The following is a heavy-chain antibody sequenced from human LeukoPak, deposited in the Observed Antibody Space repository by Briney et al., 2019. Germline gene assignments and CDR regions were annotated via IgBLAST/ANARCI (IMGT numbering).Heavy chain of an antibody. Sequence: PSETLSLTCAVYGGSFSGNYWTWIRQPPGKGLEWIGEIHHSGSTNYNPSLKSRVTISVDTSKNQFSLKLSSVTAADTAVYYCARGLYDFWSGTPSYYFDYWGQGTLVTVSS. D-gene: IGHD3-3*01. CDR3: ARGLYDFWSGTPSYYFDY. V-gene: IGHV4-34*09. J-gene: IGHJ4*02. CDR1: GGSFSGNY. CDR2: IHHSGST.